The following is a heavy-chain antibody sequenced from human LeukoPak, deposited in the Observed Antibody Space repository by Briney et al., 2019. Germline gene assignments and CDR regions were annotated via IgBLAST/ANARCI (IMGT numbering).Heavy chain of an antibody. Sequence: GGSLRLSCAASGFTFSSYAMNWVRQAPGKGLEWVSGISGDGGSTYHADSVKCRFTISRDNSKNTLYLSMNSLGAEDTAVYYCAKAYSGSYEVWIDAFDIWGQGTMVTVSS. CDR1: GFTFSSYA. V-gene: IGHV3-23*01. CDR2: ISGDGGST. J-gene: IGHJ3*02. CDR3: AKAYSGSYEVWIDAFDI. D-gene: IGHD1-26*01.